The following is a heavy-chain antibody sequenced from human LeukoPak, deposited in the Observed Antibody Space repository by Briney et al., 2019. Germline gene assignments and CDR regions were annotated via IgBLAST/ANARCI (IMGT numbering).Heavy chain of an antibody. Sequence: SETLSLTCTVSGGSISSYLWRWIRQSPGKGLEWIGYISSSGSINYNPSLKSRGTISMDASNDQFSLKLTSVTAAATAVYYCATAKSLGGNWFGNDYWGQGTLVTVSS. J-gene: IGHJ4*02. V-gene: IGHV4-59*01. CDR1: GGSISSYL. CDR2: ISSSGSI. CDR3: ATAKSLGGNWFGNDY. D-gene: IGHD3-10*01.